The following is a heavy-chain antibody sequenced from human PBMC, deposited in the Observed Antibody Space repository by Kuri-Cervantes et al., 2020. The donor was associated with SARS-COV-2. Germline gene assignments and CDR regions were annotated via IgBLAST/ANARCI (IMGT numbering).Heavy chain of an antibody. CDR3: AKDLGVPAAIEMFYYYYGMDV. Sequence: GGSLRLSCAASGFRFSSYAMHWVRQAPGKGLEWVAVISYDGTNKYYGDSVRGRFTISRDNSKNTLYLQMNSLRAEDTAVYYCAKDLGVPAAIEMFYYYYGMDVWGQGTTVTVSS. J-gene: IGHJ6*02. V-gene: IGHV3-30*04. CDR1: GFRFSSYA. D-gene: IGHD2-2*01. CDR2: ISYDGTNK.